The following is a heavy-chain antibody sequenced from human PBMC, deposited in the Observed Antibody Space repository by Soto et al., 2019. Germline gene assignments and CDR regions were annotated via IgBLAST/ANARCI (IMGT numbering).Heavy chain of an antibody. D-gene: IGHD2-15*01. CDR2: INPNSGGT. CDR3: ARGGPRYCSGGSCYSVANWFDP. CDR1: GYTFTGYY. V-gene: IGHV1-2*04. J-gene: IGHJ5*02. Sequence: XSVKVSCKASGYTFTGYYMHWVRQAPGQGLEWMGWINPNSGGTNYAQKFQGWVTMTRDTSISTAYMELSRLRSDDTAVYYCARGGPRYCSGGSCYSVANWFDPWGQRTLVTVSS.